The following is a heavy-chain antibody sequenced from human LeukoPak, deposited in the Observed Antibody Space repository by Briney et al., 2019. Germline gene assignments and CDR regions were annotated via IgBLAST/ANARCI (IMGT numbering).Heavy chain of an antibody. J-gene: IGHJ4*02. Sequence: PGGSLRLSCAASGFTVRNTYMNWVGQAPGKGLEWVSVIYSGGGTYYADSVKGRFTISRDNSKNTPYLQMNSLRAEDTAVYYCVRDDRRYGDYGYFDYWGQGTLVTVSS. V-gene: IGHV3-66*01. CDR3: VRDDRRYGDYGYFDY. CDR1: GFTVRNTY. D-gene: IGHD4-17*01. CDR2: IYSGGGT.